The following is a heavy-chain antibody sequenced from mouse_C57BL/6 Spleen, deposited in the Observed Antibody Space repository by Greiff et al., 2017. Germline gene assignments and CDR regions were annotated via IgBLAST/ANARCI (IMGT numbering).Heavy chain of an antibody. V-gene: IGHV1-53*01. CDR2: INPSNGGT. D-gene: IGHD1-1*02. J-gene: IGHJ4*01. CDR1: GYTFTSYW. Sequence: QVQLQQPGTELVKPGASVKLSCKASGYTFTSYWMPWVKQRPGQGLEWIGNINPSNGGTNYNEKFKSKATLTVDKSTSTAYMQISSLTSEYSAVDYCANGGNYGNYAMDYWGQGTSVTVSS. CDR3: ANGGNYGNYAMDY.